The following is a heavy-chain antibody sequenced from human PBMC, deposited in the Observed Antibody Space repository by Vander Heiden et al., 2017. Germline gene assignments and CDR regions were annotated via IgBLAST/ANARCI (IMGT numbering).Heavy chain of an antibody. CDR3: ARGDCSGGSCYGSDY. V-gene: IGHV3-48*02. CDR2: ISSTSRTI. Sequence: EVQLVESGGGLVQPGGSLRLSCAASGFTFSSYSMNWVRQAPGKGLEWVSYISSTSRTIDYADSVKGRFTISRDNAKNSLFLQMKSLRDEDTAVYYCARGDCSGGSCYGSDYWGQGTQVTVFS. D-gene: IGHD2-15*01. CDR1: GFTFSSYS. J-gene: IGHJ4*02.